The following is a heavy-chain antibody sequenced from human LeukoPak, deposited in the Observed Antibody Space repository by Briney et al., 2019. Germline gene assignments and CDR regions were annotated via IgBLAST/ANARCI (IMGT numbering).Heavy chain of an antibody. D-gene: IGHD3-22*01. CDR3: ARGTYYYDSSGYGAFDI. J-gene: IGHJ3*02. CDR1: GFTFSTYN. V-gene: IGHV3-21*01. Sequence: GSLRLSCAASGFTFSTYNMNWVRQAPGKGLEWVSSISSSNSYIYYADSVKGRFTISRDNAKNSVYLQMNSLRAEDTAVYYCARGTYYYDSSGYGAFDIWGQGTMVTVSS. CDR2: ISSSNSYI.